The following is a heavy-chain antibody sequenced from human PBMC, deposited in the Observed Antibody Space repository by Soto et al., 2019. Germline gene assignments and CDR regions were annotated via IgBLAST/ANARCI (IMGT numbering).Heavy chain of an antibody. D-gene: IGHD4-17*01. CDR3: ASHLKSTVTVYWYFDL. Sequence: QVHLQQWGAGLLKPSETLSLTCAVYGGSFSGYYWSWIRQSPGKGLEWIGEVNHSGRTNYNPSLKNLFTISADTSKKQFSLRLTSVTAADTAVYFCASHLKSTVTVYWYFDLWGRGTLVTVSS. J-gene: IGHJ2*01. CDR2: VNHSGRT. V-gene: IGHV4-34*01. CDR1: GGSFSGYY.